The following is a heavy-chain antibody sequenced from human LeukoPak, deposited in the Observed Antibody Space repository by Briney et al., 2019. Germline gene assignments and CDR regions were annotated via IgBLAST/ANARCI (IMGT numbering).Heavy chain of an antibody. Sequence: GASVKVSCKASGFTFTSSAMQWVRQARGQRLEWIGWIVVGSGNTNYAQKFQERVTITRDMSTSTAYMELISLRSEDTAVYYCAAALVVAATRYYYYGMDVWGQGTTVTVSS. CDR1: GFTFTSSA. CDR3: AAALVVAATRYYYYGMDV. J-gene: IGHJ6*02. D-gene: IGHD2-15*01. CDR2: IVVGSGNT. V-gene: IGHV1-58*02.